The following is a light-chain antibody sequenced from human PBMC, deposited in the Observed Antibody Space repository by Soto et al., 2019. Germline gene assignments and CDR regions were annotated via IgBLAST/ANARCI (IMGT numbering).Light chain of an antibody. Sequence: EIVMTQSPATLSVSPGERATLSCRASQSVSSNLAWYQQKPGQAPRLLIHGASTRATGIPARFSGSGSGTEFTLTISSLQFEDFAVYYCQQYNNWPPLTFGPGTKVDIK. CDR2: GAS. CDR3: QQYNNWPPLT. V-gene: IGKV3-15*01. J-gene: IGKJ3*01. CDR1: QSVSSN.